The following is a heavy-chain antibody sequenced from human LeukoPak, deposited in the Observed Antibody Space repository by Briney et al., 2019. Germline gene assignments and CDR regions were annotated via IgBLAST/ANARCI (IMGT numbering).Heavy chain of an antibody. CDR3: ARLKEGIDY. CDR2: IFYSVNT. V-gene: IGHV4-59*08. J-gene: IGHJ4*02. D-gene: IGHD3-10*01. CDR1: GDSISSYY. Sequence: SETLSLTCTVSGDSISSYYWNWIRQPPGKGLEWIGYIFYSVNTNYNPSLKSRATISVDTSKNQFSLKLSSVTAADTAVYYCARLKEGIDYWGQGTLVTVSS.